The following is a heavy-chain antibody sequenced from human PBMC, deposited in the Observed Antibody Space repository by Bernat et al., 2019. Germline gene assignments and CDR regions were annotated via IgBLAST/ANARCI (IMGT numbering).Heavy chain of an antibody. CDR2: IGGSGEST. V-gene: IGHV3-23*01. D-gene: IGHD2-15*01. CDR1: GFTFSNHA. J-gene: IGHJ4*02. CDR3: ARVYPRSGGILDY. Sequence: EVQLLESGGGLVQPGGSLRLSCAASGFTFSNHAMSWVRQAPGKGLEWVSGIGGSGESTHYADSVKGRFTISRDNSKNTLYLQMNSLRAEDTAVYYCARVYPRSGGILDYWGQGTLVTVSS.